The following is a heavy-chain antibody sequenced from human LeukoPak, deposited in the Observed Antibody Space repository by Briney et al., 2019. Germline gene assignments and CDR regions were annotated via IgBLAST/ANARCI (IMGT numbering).Heavy chain of an antibody. D-gene: IGHD2-2*01. CDR1: GGTFSSYT. Sequence: SVKVSCKASGGTFSSYTISWVRQAPGQGLEWMGRIIPILGIANYAQKFQGRVTITADKSTSTAYMELSSLRSEDTAVYYCARGLCSSTSCYLSWFDPRGQGTLVTVSS. J-gene: IGHJ5*02. CDR3: ARGLCSSTSCYLSWFDP. V-gene: IGHV1-69*02. CDR2: IIPILGIA.